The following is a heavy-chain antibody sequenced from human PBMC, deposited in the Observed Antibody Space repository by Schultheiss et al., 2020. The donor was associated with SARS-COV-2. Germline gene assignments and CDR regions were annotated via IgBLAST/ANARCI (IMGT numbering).Heavy chain of an antibody. V-gene: IGHV3-48*02. J-gene: IGHJ6*03. CDR1: GFTFSSYS. Sequence: GESLKISCAASGFTFSSYSMNWVRQAPGKGLEWVSYISSSSSTIYYADSVKGRFTISRDNAKNSLYLQMNSLRDEDTAVYYCARDRTESYYYYYYMDVWGKGTTVTVSS. CDR3: ARDRTESYYYYYYMDV. D-gene: IGHD3/OR15-3a*01. CDR2: ISSSSSTI.